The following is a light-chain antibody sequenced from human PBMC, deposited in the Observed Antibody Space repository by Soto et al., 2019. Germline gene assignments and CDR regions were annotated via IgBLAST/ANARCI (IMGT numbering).Light chain of an antibody. CDR1: QGISSA. CDR2: DAS. Sequence: AIQLTQSPSSLSASVGDRVTITCRASQGISSALAWYQQKPGKAPKLLIYDASSLESGVPSRFSGSGSGTDFTLTISSPQPEDFATYYCHSRAFGQGTRLEIK. J-gene: IGKJ5*01. V-gene: IGKV1-13*02. CDR3: HSRA.